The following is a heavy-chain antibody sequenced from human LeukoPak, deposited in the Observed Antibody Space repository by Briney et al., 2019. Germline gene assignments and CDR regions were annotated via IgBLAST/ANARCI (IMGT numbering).Heavy chain of an antibody. D-gene: IGHD1-26*01. J-gene: IGHJ4*02. V-gene: IGHV1-2*06. CDR1: GYTFTGYY. CDR3: AIIVGATNNGDY. Sequence: ASVKVSCKASGYTFTGYYMHWVRQAPGQGLEWMGRINPNSGGTNYAQKFQGRVTMTRDTSISTAYMELSRLRSDDTAVYYCAIIVGATNNGDYWGQGTLVTVSS. CDR2: INPNSGGT.